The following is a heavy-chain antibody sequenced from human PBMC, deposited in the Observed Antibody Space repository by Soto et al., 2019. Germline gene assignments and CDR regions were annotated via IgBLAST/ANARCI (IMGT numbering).Heavy chain of an antibody. D-gene: IGHD1-7*01. CDR1: GFSLSNARMG. CDR2: IFSNDEK. J-gene: IGHJ6*02. CDR3: ARTPQLELPGYYYYYGMDV. V-gene: IGHV2-26*01. Sequence: RPPLMPPTEPLTLTSTVSGFSLSNARMGVSWIRQPPGKALEWLAHIFSNDEKSYSTSLKSRLTISKDTSKSQVVLTMTNMDPVDTATYYCARTPQLELPGYYYYYGMDVWGQGTTVTVSS.